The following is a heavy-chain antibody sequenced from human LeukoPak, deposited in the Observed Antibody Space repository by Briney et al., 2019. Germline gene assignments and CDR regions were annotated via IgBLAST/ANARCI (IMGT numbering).Heavy chain of an antibody. J-gene: IGHJ4*02. D-gene: IGHD2-2*01. CDR1: GYSFTSYW. CDR3: ATGGYCSSTSCYHFFDY. V-gene: IGHV5-51*01. Sequence: GESLKISCKASGYSFTSYWIGWVRQKPGKGLEWMGIIYPGDSDTRYSPSFQGQVTISADKSISTAYLWWSSLKASDTAMYYCATGGYCSSTSCYHFFDYWGQGTLVTVSS. CDR2: IYPGDSDT.